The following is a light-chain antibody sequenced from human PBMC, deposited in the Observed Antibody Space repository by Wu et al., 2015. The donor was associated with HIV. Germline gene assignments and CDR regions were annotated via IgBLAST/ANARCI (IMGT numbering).Light chain of an antibody. V-gene: IGKV3-20*01. CDR2: GAS. CDR1: QSVSSSY. J-gene: IGKJ1*01. Sequence: EIVLTQSPGTLSLSPGERATLSCRASQSVSSSYLAWYQQKPGQAPRLLIYGASGRPTGIPDRFSGSGSGTDFTLTISRLEPEDSAVYYCQHYGTSRTFGQGTKVEI. CDR3: QHYGTSRT.